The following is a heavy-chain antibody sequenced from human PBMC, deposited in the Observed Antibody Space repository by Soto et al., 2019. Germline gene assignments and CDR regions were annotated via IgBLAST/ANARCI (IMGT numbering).Heavy chain of an antibody. CDR2: IWYDGSNK. CDR1: GFTFSSYG. CDR3: ASPSGSYSNYYYGMDV. Sequence: QVQLVESGGGVVQPGRSLRLSCAASGFTFSSYGMHWVRQAPGKGLEWVAVIWYDGSNKYYADSVKGRFTISRDNSKNTLDLQMNSLRAEDTAVYYCASPSGSYSNYYYGMDVWGQGTTVTVSS. J-gene: IGHJ6*02. V-gene: IGHV3-33*01. D-gene: IGHD1-26*01.